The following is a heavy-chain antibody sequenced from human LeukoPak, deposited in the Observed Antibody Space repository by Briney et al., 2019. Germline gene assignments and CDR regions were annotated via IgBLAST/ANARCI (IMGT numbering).Heavy chain of an antibody. D-gene: IGHD2-2*01. Sequence: SETLPLTCTVSGGSISSGSYYWSWIRQPAGKGLEWIGRIYTSGSTNYNPSLKSRVTISVDTSKNQFSLKLSSVTAADTAVYYCAGRSSTSRGFFYWGQGTLVTVSS. V-gene: IGHV4-61*02. CDR2: IYTSGST. CDR1: GGSISSGSYY. J-gene: IGHJ4*02. CDR3: AGRSSTSRGFFY.